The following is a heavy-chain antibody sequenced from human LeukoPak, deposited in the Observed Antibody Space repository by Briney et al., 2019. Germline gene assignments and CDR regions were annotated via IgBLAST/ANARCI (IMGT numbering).Heavy chain of an antibody. J-gene: IGHJ4*02. Sequence: PSETLSLTCAVYGGSFSGYYWSWIRQPPGKGLEWIGEINHSGSTNYSPSLKSRVTISVDTSKNQFSLKLSSVTAADTAVYYCARGGRCSKSNGRRCGLDYWGQGTLVTVSS. CDR1: GGSFSGYY. V-gene: IGHV4-34*01. D-gene: IGHD2-15*01. CDR2: INHSGST. CDR3: ARGGRCSKSNGRRCGLDY.